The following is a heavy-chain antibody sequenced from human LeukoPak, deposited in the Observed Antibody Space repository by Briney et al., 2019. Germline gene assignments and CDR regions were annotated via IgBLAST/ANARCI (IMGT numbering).Heavy chain of an antibody. V-gene: IGHV3-21*01. CDR3: ARDERLGNCVY. CDR2: ISSSSSYI. J-gene: IGHJ4*02. Sequence: GGSLRLSCAASGFTFSSYSMNWVRQAPGKGLEWVSSISSSSSYIYYADSVKGRFTISRDNAKNSLYPQMNSLRAEDTAVYYCARDERLGNCVYWGQGTLVTVSS. D-gene: IGHD2-15*01. CDR1: GFTFSSYS.